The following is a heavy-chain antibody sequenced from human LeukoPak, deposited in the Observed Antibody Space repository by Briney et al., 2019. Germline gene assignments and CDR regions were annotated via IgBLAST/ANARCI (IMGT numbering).Heavy chain of an antibody. CDR1: GGSFSGYY. CDR3: ARGLVGYCSGGSCYPDIDY. Sequence: SETLSLTCAVYGGSFSGYYWSWIRQPPGKGLEWIGEINHSGSTNYNPSLKSRVTISVDTSKNQFSLKLSSVTAADTAVYYCARGLVGYCSGGSCYPDIDYWGQGTLVTVSP. J-gene: IGHJ4*02. CDR2: INHSGST. D-gene: IGHD2-15*01. V-gene: IGHV4-34*01.